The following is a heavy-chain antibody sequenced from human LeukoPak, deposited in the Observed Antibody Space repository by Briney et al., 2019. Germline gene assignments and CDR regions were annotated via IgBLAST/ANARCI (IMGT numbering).Heavy chain of an antibody. D-gene: IGHD7-27*01. CDR1: GDSVSSNSAA. CDR2: TYYRSKWYN. CDR3: ARGVSSVTGDLFDY. Sequence: SQTLSLTCAISGDSVSSNSAAWNWIRQSPSRGLERLGRTYYRSKWYNDYAVSVKSRITINPDTSKNQFSLQLNPVTPEDTAVYYCARGVSSVTGDLFDYWGQGTLVTVSS. V-gene: IGHV6-1*01. J-gene: IGHJ4*02.